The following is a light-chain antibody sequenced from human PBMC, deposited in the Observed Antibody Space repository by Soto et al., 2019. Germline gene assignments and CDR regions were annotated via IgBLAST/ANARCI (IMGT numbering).Light chain of an antibody. Sequence: IQLTQSPSSLSATVGDRVTITCRASQGINNYLNWYQQKPGRAPKLLIYDASNLEAGVPSRFRGSGSGTDFTFTISRLQPEDIATYYCQQYENLPTFGQGTRLEIK. CDR2: DAS. V-gene: IGKV1-33*01. J-gene: IGKJ5*01. CDR1: QGINNY. CDR3: QQYENLPT.